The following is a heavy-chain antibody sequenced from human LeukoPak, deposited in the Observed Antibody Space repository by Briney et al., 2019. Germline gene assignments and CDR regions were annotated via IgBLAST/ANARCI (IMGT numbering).Heavy chain of an antibody. CDR2: IIHSGST. CDR1: GGSFSGYY. J-gene: IGHJ3*01. Sequence: SETLSLTCAVYGGSFSGYYWSWIRQPPGKGLEWVGEIIHSGSTNYNPSLKGRVTTLVDTSKNQFSLRRSSVTAADTAVYYCAREYSSSSGRRAFDFWGQGTMVTVSS. D-gene: IGHD6-6*01. V-gene: IGHV4-34*12. CDR3: AREYSSSSGRRAFDF.